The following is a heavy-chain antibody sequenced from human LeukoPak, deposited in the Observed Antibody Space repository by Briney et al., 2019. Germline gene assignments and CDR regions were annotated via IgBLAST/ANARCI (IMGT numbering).Heavy chain of an antibody. J-gene: IGHJ5*02. CDR2: INWNGGST. CDR3: TRGPDARGPNGPNWFDP. Sequence: GGSLRLXCAASGFTFDDYGMSWVRQAPGKGLEWVSGINWNGGSTGYADSVKGRFTISRDNAKNSLYLQMNSLRAEDTALYYCTRGPDARGPNGPNWFDPWGQGTLVTVSS. V-gene: IGHV3-20*04. D-gene: IGHD2-8*01. CDR1: GFTFDDYG.